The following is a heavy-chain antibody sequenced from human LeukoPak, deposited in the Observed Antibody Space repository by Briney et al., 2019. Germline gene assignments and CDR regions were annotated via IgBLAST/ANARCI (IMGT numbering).Heavy chain of an antibody. J-gene: IGHJ4*02. CDR1: GDSVASNSAA. Sequence: SQTLSLTCAISGDSVASNSAAWSWIRQSPSRGLEWLRRTYYRSKWDYDYAVSVKSRITINPDTSKDQFSLQLNSVTPEDTAVYYCAKAGYSSGWRNFDYWGQGTLATVSS. D-gene: IGHD6-19*01. CDR2: TYYRSKWDY. CDR3: AKAGYSSGWRNFDY. V-gene: IGHV6-1*01.